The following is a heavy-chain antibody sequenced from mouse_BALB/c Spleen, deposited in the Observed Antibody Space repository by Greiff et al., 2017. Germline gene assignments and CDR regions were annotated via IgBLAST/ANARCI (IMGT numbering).Heavy chain of an antibody. J-gene: IGHJ2*01. V-gene: IGHV6-6*02. Sequence: EVKLQESGGGLVQPGGSMKLSCVASGFTFSNYWMNWVRQSPEKGLEWVAEIRLKSNNYATHYAESVKGRFTISRDDSKSSVYLQMNNLRAEDTGIYYCTRNYGPRYFDYWGQGTTLTVSS. D-gene: IGHD1-2*01. CDR1: GFTFSNYW. CDR3: TRNYGPRYFDY. CDR2: IRLKSNNYAT.